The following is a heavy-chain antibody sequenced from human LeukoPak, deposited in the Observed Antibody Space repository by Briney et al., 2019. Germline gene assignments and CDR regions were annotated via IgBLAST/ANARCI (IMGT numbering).Heavy chain of an antibody. CDR3: ARDSASSILLNY. Sequence: GSLRLSCAASGFTFSDYYMSWIRQPPGKGLEWIGEINHSGSTNYNPSLKSRVTISVDTSKNQFSLKLSSVTAADTAVYYCARDSASSILLNYWGQGTLVTVSS. D-gene: IGHD6-13*01. V-gene: IGHV4-34*01. J-gene: IGHJ4*02. CDR2: INHSGST. CDR1: GFTFSDYY.